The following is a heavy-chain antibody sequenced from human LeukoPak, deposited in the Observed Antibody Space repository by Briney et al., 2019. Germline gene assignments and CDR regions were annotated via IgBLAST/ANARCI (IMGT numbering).Heavy chain of an antibody. D-gene: IGHD2-15*01. Sequence: SETLSLTCTVSGGSISSYYWSWIRQPAGKGLEWIGRIYTSGSTNYNPSLKSRVTMSLDTSKNQFSLKLNSVTAADTAVYYCARGGFVVVIAATHAFDIWGQGTMVTVSS. CDR2: IYTSGST. J-gene: IGHJ3*02. CDR3: ARGGFVVVIAATHAFDI. CDR1: GGSISSYY. V-gene: IGHV4-4*07.